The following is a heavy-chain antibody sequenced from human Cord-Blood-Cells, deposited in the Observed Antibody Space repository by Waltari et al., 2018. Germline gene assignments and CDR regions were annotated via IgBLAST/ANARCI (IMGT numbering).Heavy chain of an antibody. CDR2: IYPGDSDT. V-gene: IGHV5-51*01. CDR1: GYSFTSYW. J-gene: IGHJ6*03. Sequence: EVQLVQSGAEVKKPGESLKISCKGSGYSFTSYWIGWVRQMPGKGLEWMGIIYPGDSDTRYSPSSQGQVTISADKSISTAYLQWSSLKASDTAMYYCARHKTPSYYYYYYMDVWGKGTTVTVSS. CDR3: ARHKTPSYYYYYYMDV.